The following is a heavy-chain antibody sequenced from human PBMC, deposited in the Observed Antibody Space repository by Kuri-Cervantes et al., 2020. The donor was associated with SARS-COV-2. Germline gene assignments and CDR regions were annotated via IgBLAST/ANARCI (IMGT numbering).Heavy chain of an antibody. Sequence: GSLRLSCTVSGGSISSHYWSWIRQPPGKGLEWIGYVYDSGSTNYNPSLKSRVTISVDTSKNQFSLKLSSVTAADTAVYYCARRIGSSSPYYYFDYWGQGAVVTVSS. CDR2: VYDSGST. V-gene: IGHV4-59*11. CDR3: ARRIGSSSPYYYFDY. D-gene: IGHD6-13*01. CDR1: GGSISSHY. J-gene: IGHJ4*02.